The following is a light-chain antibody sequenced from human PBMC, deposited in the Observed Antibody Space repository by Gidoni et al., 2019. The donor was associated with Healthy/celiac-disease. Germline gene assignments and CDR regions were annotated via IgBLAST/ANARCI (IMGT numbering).Light chain of an antibody. Sequence: EIVFTQSPATLSVSPGARATLARKASQSVSSYLAWYQQKPGQAPRLLIYDSSNRATGIPARFSGSGSGTDFTLTISSLEPEDFAVYYCQRRSNWWTFGQXTKVEIK. CDR2: DSS. J-gene: IGKJ1*01. V-gene: IGKV3-11*01. CDR1: QSVSSY. CDR3: QRRSNWWT.